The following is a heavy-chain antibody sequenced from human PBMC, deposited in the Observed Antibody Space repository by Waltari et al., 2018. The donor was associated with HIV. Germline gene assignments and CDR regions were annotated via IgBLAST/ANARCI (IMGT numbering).Heavy chain of an antibody. CDR2: VDYSGST. Sequence: QLQLQESGPGLVQPSETLSLTCTVSGGSIRRSSYYWAWIRQPPGKGLVWIGGVDYSGSTYYAPSLESRVTISADTSKSQFSLKVSSVTAADTAVYYCVTYCGGDCYSGYYYGMDVWGKGTTVTVSS. CDR3: VTYCGGDCYSGYYYGMDV. D-gene: IGHD2-21*02. CDR1: GGSIRRSSYY. V-gene: IGHV4-39*01. J-gene: IGHJ6*04.